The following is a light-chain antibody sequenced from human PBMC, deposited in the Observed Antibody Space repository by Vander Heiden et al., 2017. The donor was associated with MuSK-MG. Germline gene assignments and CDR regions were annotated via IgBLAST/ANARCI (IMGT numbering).Light chain of an antibody. J-gene: IGKJ1*01. CDR2: GAS. V-gene: IGKV3-20*01. Sequence: EIVLTQSPGTLSLSPGERATLSCRASQSVSSSFLAWYQQKLGQAPKLLIYGASSRATGIPDRFSGSGSGTDFTLTISRLEPEDFAVYYCQQYGSFPRTFGQGTKVEIK. CDR1: QSVSSSF. CDR3: QQYGSFPRT.